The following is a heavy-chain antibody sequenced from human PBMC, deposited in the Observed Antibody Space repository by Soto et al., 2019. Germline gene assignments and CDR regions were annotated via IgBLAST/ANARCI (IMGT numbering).Heavy chain of an antibody. CDR1: GCSFTSYD. V-gene: IGHV1-8*01. J-gene: IGHJ3*02. Sequence: GASVKVSCKASGCSFTSYDINWVRQAAGQGLEWMGWVNPNSNNIRYIESFQGRFTISRDNAKNSLYLQMNSLRAEDTAVYYCARDGGEMATIGAFDIWGQGTMVTVSS. D-gene: IGHD3-16*01. CDR3: ARDGGEMATIGAFDI. CDR2: VNPNSNNI.